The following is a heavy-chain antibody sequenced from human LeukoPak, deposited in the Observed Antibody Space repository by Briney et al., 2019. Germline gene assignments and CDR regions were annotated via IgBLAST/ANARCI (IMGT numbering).Heavy chain of an antibody. CDR1: GFTFSSYA. J-gene: IGHJ4*02. CDR3: APSSSGYYVHFDY. V-gene: IGHV3-23*01. Sequence: QPGGSLRLSCAASGFTFSSYAMSWVRQAPGKGLEWVSAISGSGGSTYYADSVKGRFTISRDNSKNTLYLQMNSLRADDTAVYYCAPSSSGYYVHFDYWGQGTLVTVSS. D-gene: IGHD3-22*01. CDR2: ISGSGGST.